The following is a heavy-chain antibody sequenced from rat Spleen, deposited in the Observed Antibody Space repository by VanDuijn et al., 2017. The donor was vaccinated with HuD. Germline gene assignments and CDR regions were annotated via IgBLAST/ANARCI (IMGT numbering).Heavy chain of an antibody. D-gene: IGHD1-1*01. V-gene: IGHV5-7*01. CDR2: ISFDGGNA. J-gene: IGHJ1*01. CDR1: GFTFSDYY. Sequence: EVQLVESDGGLVQPGRSLKLSCTASGFTFSDYYMAWVRQAPTKGLEWVTTISFDGGNAYYRDSVKGRFTISRDNAKSTLYLQMDSLRSEDTATYYCARHYYSGEGWYFDFWGPGTMVTVSS. CDR3: ARHYYSGEGWYFDF.